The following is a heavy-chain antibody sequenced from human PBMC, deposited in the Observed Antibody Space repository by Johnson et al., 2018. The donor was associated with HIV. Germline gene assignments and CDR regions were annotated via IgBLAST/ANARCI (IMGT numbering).Heavy chain of an antibody. CDR1: GFTFSSYA. D-gene: IGHD6-19*01. J-gene: IGHJ3*02. Sequence: QVQLVESGGGVVQPGRSLRLSCAASGFTFSSYAMHWVRQAPGKGLEWVAVISYDGSNKYYADSVKGRFTISRDNSKNTLYLQMNSLRAEETAVYYCARERGNMIAVAYADAFDIWGQGTMFTVSS. CDR2: ISYDGSNK. CDR3: ARERGNMIAVAYADAFDI. V-gene: IGHV3-30-3*01.